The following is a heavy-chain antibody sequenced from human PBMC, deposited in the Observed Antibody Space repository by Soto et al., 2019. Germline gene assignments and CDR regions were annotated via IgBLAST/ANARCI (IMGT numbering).Heavy chain of an antibody. CDR2: IYYSGST. Sequence: ETLSLTCTVSGGSISSSSYYWGWIRQPPGKGLEWIGSIYYSGSTYYNPSLKSRVTISVDTSKNQFSLKLSSVTAADTAVYYCARQDYYGSGRPFDYWGQGTLVTVSS. V-gene: IGHV4-39*01. J-gene: IGHJ4*02. CDR1: GGSISSSSYY. CDR3: ARQDYYGSGRPFDY. D-gene: IGHD3-10*01.